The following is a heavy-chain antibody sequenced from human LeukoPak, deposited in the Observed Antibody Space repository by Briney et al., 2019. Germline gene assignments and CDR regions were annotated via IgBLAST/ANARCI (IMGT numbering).Heavy chain of an antibody. D-gene: IGHD6-19*01. V-gene: IGHV4-59*01. Sequence: SETQSLTCTVSGGSISSYYWSWIRQPPGKGLEWIGYIYYSGSTNYNPSLKSRVTISVDTSKNQFSLKLSSVTAADTAVYYCARVYVQWLVLRPWGQGTLVTVSS. CDR2: IYYSGST. J-gene: IGHJ5*02. CDR3: ARVYVQWLVLRP. CDR1: GGSISSYY.